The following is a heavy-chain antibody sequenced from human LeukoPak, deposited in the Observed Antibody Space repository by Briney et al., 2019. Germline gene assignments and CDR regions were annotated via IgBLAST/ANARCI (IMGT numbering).Heavy chain of an antibody. CDR1: GGTFSSYA. CDR3: ARAVYYDSSGYYLDY. J-gene: IGHJ4*02. V-gene: IGHV1-69*04. CDR2: IIPILDIA. Sequence: GASVKVSCKASGGTFSSYAISWVRQAPGQGLEWMGRIIPILDIANYAQKFQGRVTITADKSTSTAYMELSSLRSEDTAVYYCARAVYYDSSGYYLDYWGQGTLVTVSS. D-gene: IGHD3-22*01.